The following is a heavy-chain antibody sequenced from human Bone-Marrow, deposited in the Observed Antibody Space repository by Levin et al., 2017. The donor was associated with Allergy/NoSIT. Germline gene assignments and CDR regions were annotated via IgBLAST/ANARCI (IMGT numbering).Heavy chain of an antibody. J-gene: IGHJ4*02. CDR2: ISYNVSP. D-gene: IGHD6-19*01. Sequence: SETLSLTCTVSGGSISSYYWSWLRQPPGKGLEWIGYISYNVSPNYNPSLKSRVAISIDTSKNQFSLKLSSVTAADTAVYYCARGHISGWYSFDYWGQGMLVTVSS. CDR3: ARGHISGWYSFDY. CDR1: GGSISSYY. V-gene: IGHV4-59*01.